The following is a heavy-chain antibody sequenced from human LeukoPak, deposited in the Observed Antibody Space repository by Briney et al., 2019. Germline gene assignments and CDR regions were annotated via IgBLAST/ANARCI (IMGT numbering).Heavy chain of an antibody. D-gene: IGHD2-8*01. J-gene: IGHJ4*02. Sequence: GGSLRLSCAASGFTVSSNYMNWVRQAPGKGLEWVSVIYSGGSTYYADSVKGRFTISRDNSKNTLYLQMNSLRAEDTAVYYCARGDCTNGVCPVDYWGQGTLVTVSS. V-gene: IGHV3-66*01. CDR1: GFTVSSNY. CDR2: IYSGGST. CDR3: ARGDCTNGVCPVDY.